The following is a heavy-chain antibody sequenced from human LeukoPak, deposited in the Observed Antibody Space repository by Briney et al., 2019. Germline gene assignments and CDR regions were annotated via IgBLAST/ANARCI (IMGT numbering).Heavy chain of an antibody. CDR1: GGSISSYY. J-gene: IGHJ3*02. Sequence: SETLSLTCTVSGGSISSYYWSWLRQPPGKGLEWIGYIYYSGSTNYNPSLKSRVTISVDTSKDQFSLKLSSVTAADTAVYYCARAVSRVDTATRPWELPPLVAFDIWGQGTMVTVSS. V-gene: IGHV4-59*01. CDR2: IYYSGST. CDR3: ARAVSRVDTATRPWELPPLVAFDI. D-gene: IGHD5-18*01.